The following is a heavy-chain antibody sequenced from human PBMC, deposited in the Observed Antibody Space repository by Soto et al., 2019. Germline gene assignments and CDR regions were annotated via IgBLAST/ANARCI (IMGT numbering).Heavy chain of an antibody. Sequence: PSETLSLTCTVSGGSISSSSYYWGWIRQPPGKELEWIGSIFYSGSTYYNPSLKSRVTISVDTSKNHFSLKLSSVTAADTAVYYCARHLTYCSAGSCYSDFPYYGMDVWGQGTKVT. J-gene: IGHJ6*02. V-gene: IGHV4-39*01. D-gene: IGHD2-15*01. CDR2: IFYSGST. CDR3: ARHLTYCSAGSCYSDFPYYGMDV. CDR1: GGSISSSSYY.